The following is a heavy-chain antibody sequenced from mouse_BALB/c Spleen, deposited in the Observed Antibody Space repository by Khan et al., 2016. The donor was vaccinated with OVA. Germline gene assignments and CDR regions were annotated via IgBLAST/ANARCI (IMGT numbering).Heavy chain of an antibody. V-gene: IGHV1-7*01. CDR2: INPSTAYT. J-gene: IGHJ2*01. Sequence: QVQLKESGAELAKPGASVKMSCKASGYTFINYWILWGKQRPGQGLEWIGYINPSTAYTEYNQNFKDKATLTADKSSRTAYMQLSSLTSEDSAVYYGRRKDLRCYFDYWGQGTTLTVSS. CDR1: GYTFINYW. CDR3: RRKDLRCYFDY. D-gene: IGHD1-1*01.